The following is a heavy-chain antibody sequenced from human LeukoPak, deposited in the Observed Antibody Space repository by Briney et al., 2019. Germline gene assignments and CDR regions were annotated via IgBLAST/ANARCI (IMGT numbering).Heavy chain of an antibody. J-gene: IGHJ4*02. V-gene: IGHV4-59*01. CDR1: GGSISSYY. CDR3: ARGYSSGWYYDY. CDR2: IYYSGNT. D-gene: IGHD6-19*01. Sequence: SETLSLTCTVSGGSISSYYWSWIRQPPGKGLEWIGYIYYSGNTNYNPSLKSRVTISVDTSKNQFSLKLSSVTAADTAVYYCARGYSSGWYYDYWGQGTLVTVSS.